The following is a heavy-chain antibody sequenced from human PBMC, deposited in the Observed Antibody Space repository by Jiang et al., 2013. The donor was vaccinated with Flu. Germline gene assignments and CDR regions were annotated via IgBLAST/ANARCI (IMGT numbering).Heavy chain of an antibody. CDR3: AKDSLHFDYGDLVAYFQH. V-gene: IGHV3-23*01. CDR2: ISGSGGST. Sequence: SGFTFSSYAMRLGPARLQGRGWEWVSAISGSGGSTYYADSVKGRFTISRDNSKNTLYLQMNSLRAEDTAVYYCAKDSLHFDYGDLVAYFQHWGQGTLVTVSS. J-gene: IGHJ1*01. D-gene: IGHD4-17*01. CDR1: GFTFSSYA.